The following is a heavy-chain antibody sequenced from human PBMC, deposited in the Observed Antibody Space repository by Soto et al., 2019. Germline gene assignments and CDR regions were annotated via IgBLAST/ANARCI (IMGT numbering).Heavy chain of an antibody. CDR1: GFTFSSYS. D-gene: IGHD3-10*01. Sequence: PGGSLRLSCAASGFTFSSYSMNWVRQAPGKGLEWVSYISSSSSTIYYADSVKGRFTISRDNAKNSLYLQMNSLRAEDTAVYYCASHYYGSGMDVWGQGTTVTVSS. CDR2: ISSSSSTI. V-gene: IGHV3-48*01. J-gene: IGHJ6*02. CDR3: ASHYYGSGMDV.